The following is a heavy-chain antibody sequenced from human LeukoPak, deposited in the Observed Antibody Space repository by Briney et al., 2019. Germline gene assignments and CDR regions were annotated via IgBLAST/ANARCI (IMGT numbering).Heavy chain of an antibody. CDR1: GGSFSGYY. D-gene: IGHD3-16*02. CDR3: TTTIGYYDYVWGSYRADY. CDR2: IKSKTDGGTT. J-gene: IGHJ4*02. Sequence: ETLSLTCAVYGGSFSGYYWSWIRQPPGKGLEWVGRIKSKTDGGTTDYAAPVKGRFTISRDDSKNTLYLQMNSLKTEDTAVYYCTTTIGYYDYVWGSYRADYWGQGTLVTVSS. V-gene: IGHV3-15*01.